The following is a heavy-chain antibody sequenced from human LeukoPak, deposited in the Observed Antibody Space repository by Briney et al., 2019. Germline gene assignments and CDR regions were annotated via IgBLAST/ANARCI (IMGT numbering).Heavy chain of an antibody. D-gene: IGHD6-19*01. J-gene: IGHJ5*02. V-gene: IGHV4-38-2*01. CDR1: GYSLSRDKY. CDR3: ARSHSGWQGHNNWFDP. CDR2: IYHTGST. Sequence: PSETLSLTREVPGYSLSRDKYWGWIRQPPGKGLEWIGSIYHTGSTYYNPSLKSRVSISVDTSKNQFSLKFTSVTAADTAVYYCARSHSGWQGHNNWFDPWGQGTLVTVSS.